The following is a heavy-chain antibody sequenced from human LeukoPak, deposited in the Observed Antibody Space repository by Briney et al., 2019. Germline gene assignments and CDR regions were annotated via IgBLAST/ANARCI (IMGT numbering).Heavy chain of an antibody. CDR1: GGSISSSSYY. CDR3: ATFKPNQLSSFDY. Sequence: PSETLSLTCTVSGGSISSSSYYWGWIRQPPGKGLEWIGSIYYSGSTYYNPSLKSRVTISVDTSKNQFSLKLSSVTAADTAVYYCATFKPNQLSSFDYWGQGTLVTVFS. J-gene: IGHJ4*02. D-gene: IGHD5-18*01. V-gene: IGHV4-39*01. CDR2: IYYSGST.